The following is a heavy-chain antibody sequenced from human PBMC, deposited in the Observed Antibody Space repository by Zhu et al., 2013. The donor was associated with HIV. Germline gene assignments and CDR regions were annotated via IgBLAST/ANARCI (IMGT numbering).Heavy chain of an antibody. V-gene: IGHV4-30-2*01. CDR3: AKIERWSQASKVVGTVPRSFGY. D-gene: IGHD2-2*01. CDR2: IYHSGST. CDR1: GGSISSGGYS. J-gene: IGHJ4*02. Sequence: QVQLQESGSGLVKPSQTLSLTCAVSGGSISSGGYSWSWIRQPPGKGLEWIGYIYHSGSTYYNPSLKSRVTISVDTSKNQFSLKLSSVTAADTAVYYCAKIERWSQASKVVGTVPRSFGYWGQGTLVTVSS.